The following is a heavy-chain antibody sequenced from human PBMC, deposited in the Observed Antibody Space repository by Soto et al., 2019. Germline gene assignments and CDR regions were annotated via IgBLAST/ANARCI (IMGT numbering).Heavy chain of an antibody. D-gene: IGHD2-15*01. CDR1: GGSISSSSYY. V-gene: IGHV4-39*01. Sequence: SETLSLTCTVSGGSISSSSYYWGWIRQPPGKGLEWIGSIYYSGSTYYNPSLKSRVTISVDTSKNQFSLKLSSVTAADTAVYYCARHTLCSGGSCYLGSFDYWGQGTLVTVSS. CDR2: IYYSGST. CDR3: ARHTLCSGGSCYLGSFDY. J-gene: IGHJ4*02.